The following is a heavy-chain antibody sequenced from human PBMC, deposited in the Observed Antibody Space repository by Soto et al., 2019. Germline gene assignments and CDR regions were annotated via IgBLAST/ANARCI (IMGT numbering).Heavy chain of an antibody. J-gene: IGHJ4*02. V-gene: IGHV4-30-4*01. CDR3: ARDPIAAAGPFDY. CDR1: GGSISSGDYY. D-gene: IGHD6-13*01. Sequence: SETLSLTCTVSGGSISSGDYYWSWIRQPPGKGLEWIGYIYYSGCTYYNPSLKSRVTISVDTSKNQFSLKLSSVTAADTAVYYCARDPIAAAGPFDYWGQGTLVTVSS. CDR2: IYYSGCT.